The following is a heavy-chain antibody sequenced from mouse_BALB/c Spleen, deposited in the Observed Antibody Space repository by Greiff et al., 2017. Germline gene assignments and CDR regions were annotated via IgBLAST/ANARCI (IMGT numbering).Heavy chain of an antibody. Sequence: VKLQQSGAELMKPGASVKISCKATGYTFSSYWIEWVKQRPGHGLEWIGEILPGSGSTNYNEKFKGKATFTADTSSNTAYMQLSSLTSEDSAVYYCARLGYLMDYWGQGTSVTVSS. V-gene: IGHV1-9*01. CDR3: ARLGYLMDY. CDR1: GYTFSSYW. D-gene: IGHD5-1*01. J-gene: IGHJ4*01. CDR2: ILPGSGST.